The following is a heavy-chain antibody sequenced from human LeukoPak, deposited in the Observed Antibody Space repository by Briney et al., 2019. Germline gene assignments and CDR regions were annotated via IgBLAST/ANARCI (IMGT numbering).Heavy chain of an antibody. D-gene: IGHD6-13*01. J-gene: IGHJ3*02. V-gene: IGHV4-39*02. CDR1: GGPISSSNYY. CDR2: IYYSGST. CDR3: ASELGGAAAGTDAFDI. Sequence: PSETLSLTCTVSGGPISSSNYYWGWIRQPPGKGLEWIGSIYYSGSTYYNPSLKSRVTISVDTSKNHFSLKLNSVAAADTAVYYCASELGGAAAGTDAFDIWGQGTMVTVSS.